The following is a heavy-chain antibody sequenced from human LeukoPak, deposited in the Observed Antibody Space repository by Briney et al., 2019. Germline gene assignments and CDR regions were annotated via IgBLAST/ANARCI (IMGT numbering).Heavy chain of an antibody. CDR1: GGSMTNYY. J-gene: IGHJ4*02. V-gene: IGHV4-4*08. D-gene: IGHD3-3*01. CDR3: ARFFWRGSKRLDY. CDR2: IYPTGSA. Sequence: VKPSETLSLTCTVSGGSMTNYYWSWLRQPPGKGLEWIGYIYPTGSAIYNPSLKGRVTISVDTSKNEFALKLNSVTAADTAVYYCARFFWRGSKRLDYWGQGTVVTVSS.